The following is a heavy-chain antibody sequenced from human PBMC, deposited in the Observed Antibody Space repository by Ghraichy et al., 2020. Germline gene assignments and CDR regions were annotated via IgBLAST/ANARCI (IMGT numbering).Heavy chain of an antibody. CDR3: ARERSLTKRAARFAYFDY. V-gene: IGHV3-33*01. J-gene: IGHJ4*02. Sequence: GGSLRLSCAASGFTFSSYGMHWVRQAPGKGLEWVAVIWYDGSNKYYADSVKGRFTISRDNSKNTLYLQMNSLRAEDTAVYYCARERSLTKRAARFAYFDYWGQGTLVTVSS. CDR1: GFTFSSYG. D-gene: IGHD6-6*01. CDR2: IWYDGSNK.